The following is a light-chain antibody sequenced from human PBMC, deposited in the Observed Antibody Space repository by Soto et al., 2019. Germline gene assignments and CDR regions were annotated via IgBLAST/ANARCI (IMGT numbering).Light chain of an antibody. V-gene: IGKV3-20*01. CDR2: GAS. CDR1: QSVSSSY. Sequence: EIVLTQSPGTLSLSPGERATLSCRASQSVSSSYLAWYQQKPGQAPRLLIYGASSRATGIPDRFSGSGSGTDFTLTISRLEPEDFAVYYCQQYGSSPRTFGQGTQREIK. J-gene: IGKJ5*01. CDR3: QQYGSSPRT.